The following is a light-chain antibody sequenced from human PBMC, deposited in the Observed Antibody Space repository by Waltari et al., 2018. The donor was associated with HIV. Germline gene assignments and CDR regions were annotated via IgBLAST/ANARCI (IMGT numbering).Light chain of an antibody. V-gene: IGLV2-8*01. Sequence: QSALTQPPSASGSPGQSVTISCTGTSSDIGAYNYVSCFQQHPGKAPSLMLFDVSKRPSGVPYRFSGSKSGNTASLTVSGLQAEDEADYYCASHAGSKDVFGGGTKLTVL. J-gene: IGLJ2*01. CDR2: DVS. CDR1: SSDIGAYNY. CDR3: ASHAGSKDV.